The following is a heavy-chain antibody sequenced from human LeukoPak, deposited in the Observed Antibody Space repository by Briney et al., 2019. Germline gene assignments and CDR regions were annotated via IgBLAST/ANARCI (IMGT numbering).Heavy chain of an antibody. CDR2: ISGSGGST. Sequence: PGGSLRLSCAASGFTFNDFAMSWVRQAPGKGLEWVSAISGSGGSTYYADSVKGRFAISRDNSKNTLYLQMNSLRAQDTAVYYCAKDLNVWFGELGAFDIWGQGTMVTVSS. V-gene: IGHV3-23*01. D-gene: IGHD3-10*01. CDR1: GFTFNDFA. J-gene: IGHJ3*02. CDR3: AKDLNVWFGELGAFDI.